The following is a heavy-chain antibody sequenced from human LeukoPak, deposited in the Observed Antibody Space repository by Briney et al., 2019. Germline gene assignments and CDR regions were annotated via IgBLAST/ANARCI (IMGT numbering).Heavy chain of an antibody. Sequence: GGSLRLSCAASGFTVSSNYMSWVRQAPGKGLEWVSVIYSGGSTYYADSVKGRFTISRDNSRNMLYLQMGSLKTEDMAVYYCARDWTSDNWGQGTMVTVSS. CDR3: ARDWTSDN. CDR2: IYSGGST. CDR1: GFTVSSNY. J-gene: IGHJ3*01. V-gene: IGHV3-66*01. D-gene: IGHD2-2*01.